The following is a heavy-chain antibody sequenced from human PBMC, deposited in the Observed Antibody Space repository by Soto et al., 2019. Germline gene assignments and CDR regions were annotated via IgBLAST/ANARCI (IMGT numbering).Heavy chain of an antibody. CDR1: GVSFTGYY. D-gene: IGHD3-3*01. Sequence: QVHLQQWGAGLLKPSETLSLTCAVYGVSFTGYYWSWIRQPPGKGLEWIGEINHSGSTNYNPSVKSRVTISVDTYKKQFSLKLCSVTAADTAVYYCATSYYNFWSGYYLAYFDYWGQGTLVTVSS. CDR2: INHSGST. V-gene: IGHV4-34*01. J-gene: IGHJ4*02. CDR3: ATSYYNFWSGYYLAYFDY.